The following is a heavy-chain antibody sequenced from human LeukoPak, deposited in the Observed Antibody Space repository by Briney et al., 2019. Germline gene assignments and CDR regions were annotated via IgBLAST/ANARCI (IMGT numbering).Heavy chain of an antibody. CDR3: ARVAVRGVLRAFDI. J-gene: IGHJ3*02. V-gene: IGHV4-4*07. D-gene: IGHD3-10*01. CDR1: GGSISSYY. Sequence: SETLSLTCTVSGGSISSYYWSWIRQPAGKGLEWIGRIYTSGSTNYNPSLKSRVTMSVDTSKNQFSLKLSSVTAADTAVYYCARVAVRGVLRAFDIWGQGTMVTVSS. CDR2: IYTSGST.